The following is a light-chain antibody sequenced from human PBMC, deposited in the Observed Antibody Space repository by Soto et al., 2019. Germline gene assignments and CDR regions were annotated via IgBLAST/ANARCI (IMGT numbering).Light chain of an antibody. J-gene: IGKJ1*01. CDR3: QYYCTSTRT. Sequence: EIVLTQSPGTLSLSPGESATLSCRATQSVSATYLAWYQQKPGQAPRLLIYAASSRATDIPDRFSGSGSGTDFTLAISRLEPEDFAGYWCQYYCTSTRTFGQGTKVEIK. V-gene: IGKV3-20*01. CDR2: AAS. CDR1: QSVSATY.